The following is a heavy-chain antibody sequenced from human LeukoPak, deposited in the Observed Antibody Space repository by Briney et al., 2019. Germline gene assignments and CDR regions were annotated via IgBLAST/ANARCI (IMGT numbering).Heavy chain of an antibody. Sequence: PSETLSLTCAVYGGSFSGYYWSWIRQPPGKGLEWIGEINHSGSTNYNPSLKSRVTISVDTSKNQFSLKLSSVTAADTAVYYCARGAGRGRYNWNDARGDAFDIWGQGTMVTVSS. J-gene: IGHJ3*02. D-gene: IGHD1-1*01. CDR1: GGSFSGYY. CDR3: ARGAGRGRYNWNDARGDAFDI. V-gene: IGHV4-34*01. CDR2: INHSGST.